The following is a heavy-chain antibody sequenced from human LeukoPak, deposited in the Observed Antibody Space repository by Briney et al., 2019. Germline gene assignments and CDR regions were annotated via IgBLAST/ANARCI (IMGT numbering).Heavy chain of an antibody. Sequence: SVKVSCKTSGYTFTSYGISWVRQAPGQGLEWMGGIIPIFGTANYAQKFQGRVTITADESTSTAYMELSSLRSEDTAVYYCARDLRGLQGSDPWGQGTLVTVSS. CDR1: GYTFTSYG. CDR2: IIPIFGTA. CDR3: ARDLRGLQGSDP. D-gene: IGHD4-11*01. V-gene: IGHV1-69*13. J-gene: IGHJ5*02.